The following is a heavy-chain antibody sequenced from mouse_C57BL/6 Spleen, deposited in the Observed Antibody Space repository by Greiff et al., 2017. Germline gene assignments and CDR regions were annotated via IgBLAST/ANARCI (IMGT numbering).Heavy chain of an antibody. V-gene: IGHV1-52*01. CDR2: IDPYDSAT. J-gene: IGHJ2*01. CDR1: GYNFTSYW. Sequence: QVQLQQPGAELVRPGSSVKLSCKASGYNFTSYWMHWVKQRPIQGLEWIGNIDPYDSATHYNQKFKDKATLTVYKSSSTAYMQLSSLTSEDSAVYYCARGVVSCYVSTTTFDYWGQGTTLTVSS. CDR3: ARGVVSCYVSTTTFDY. D-gene: IGHD1-1*01.